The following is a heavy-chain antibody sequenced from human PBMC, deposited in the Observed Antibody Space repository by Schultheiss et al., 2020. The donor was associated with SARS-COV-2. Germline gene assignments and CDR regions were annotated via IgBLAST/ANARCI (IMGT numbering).Heavy chain of an antibody. D-gene: IGHD6-19*01. Sequence: SQTLSLTCTVSGGSISSYYWSWIRQPPGKGLEWIGSIYYSGNTNYNPSLKSRVTMSLDMSRNQFSLKLTSVTAADTAVYYCARGFTGWSDYWGQGTLVTVSS. CDR3: ARGFTGWSDY. CDR2: IYYSGNT. V-gene: IGHV4-59*12. J-gene: IGHJ4*02. CDR1: GGSISSYY.